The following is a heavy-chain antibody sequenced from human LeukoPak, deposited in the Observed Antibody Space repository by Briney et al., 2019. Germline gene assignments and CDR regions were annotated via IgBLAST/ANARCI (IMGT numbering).Heavy chain of an antibody. CDR1: GFTFGDYA. CDR3: TRGIVATIGDY. J-gene: IGHJ4*02. Sequence: GRSLRLSCTASGFTFGDYAMSWVRQAPGKGLEWVGFIRSKAYGGTTEYAASVKGRFTISRDDSKSIAYLQMNSLKTEDTAVCYCTRGIVATIGDYWGQGTLVTVSS. CDR2: IRSKAYGGTT. D-gene: IGHD5-12*01. V-gene: IGHV3-49*04.